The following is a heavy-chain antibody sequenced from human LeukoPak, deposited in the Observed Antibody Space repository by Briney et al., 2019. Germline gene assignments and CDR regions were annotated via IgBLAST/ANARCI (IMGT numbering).Heavy chain of an antibody. J-gene: IGHJ4*02. D-gene: IGHD2-8*02. V-gene: IGHV3-15*01. Sequence: GGSLRLSCAASGFTFTSAWMNWVPQASGKGLEWVGRIKSKADGATTDYAAPVKGRFTISRDDSENTLYLQMNSLKTEDTAFYYCTAYVPGGAYPFDSWGQGSLVTVSS. CDR2: IKSKADGATT. CDR3: TAYVPGGAYPFDS. CDR1: GFTFTSAW.